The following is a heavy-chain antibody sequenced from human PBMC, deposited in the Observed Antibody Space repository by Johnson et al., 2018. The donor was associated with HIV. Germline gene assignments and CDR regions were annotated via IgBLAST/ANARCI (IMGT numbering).Heavy chain of an antibody. CDR2: IGTAGDT. CDR3: ARVSSSTIAVAGHPFDI. J-gene: IGHJ3*02. D-gene: IGHD6-19*01. V-gene: IGHV3-13*01. Sequence: VQLVESGGGLVQPGGSLRLSCAASGFIFSSYDMHWVRQATGKGLEWVSAIGTAGDTYYPGSVKGRFTISRENAKNSLYLQMNSLRAGDTAVYYCARVSSSTIAVAGHPFDIWGQGTMVTVSS. CDR1: GFIFSSYD.